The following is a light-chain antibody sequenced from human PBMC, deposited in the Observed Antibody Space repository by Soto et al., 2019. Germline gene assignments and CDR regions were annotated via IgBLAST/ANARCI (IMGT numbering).Light chain of an antibody. CDR2: GNI. CDR1: SSNIGARYD. J-gene: IGLJ2*01. Sequence: QSALTQPPSVSDAPGQGVTISCTGRSSNIGARYDVPWYQCLPGTAPQLLIYGNINRPSGVPDRFSGSKSGTSASLAITGRQADDEADYYCQSYDRSLSSPIFGGGTKVTVL. CDR3: QSYDRSLSSPI. V-gene: IGLV1-40*01.